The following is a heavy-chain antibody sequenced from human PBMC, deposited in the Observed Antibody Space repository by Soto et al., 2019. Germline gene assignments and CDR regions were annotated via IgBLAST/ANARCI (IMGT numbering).Heavy chain of an antibody. Sequence: GGSLRLSCAASGFTFSSYAMSWVRQAPGKGLEWVSAISGSGGSTYYAESVKGRFTISSDNSKNTLYLQMNSLRAEDTAVYYCAKDLPHYGDYVLYFQHWGQGTLVTVSS. CDR1: GFTFSSYA. CDR2: ISGSGGST. CDR3: AKDLPHYGDYVLYFQH. V-gene: IGHV3-23*01. D-gene: IGHD4-17*01. J-gene: IGHJ1*01.